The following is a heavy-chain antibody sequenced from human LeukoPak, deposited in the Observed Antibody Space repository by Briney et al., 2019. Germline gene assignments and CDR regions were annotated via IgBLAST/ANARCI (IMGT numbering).Heavy chain of an antibody. CDR1: GFTFSSYG. V-gene: IGHV3-33*01. CDR3: ARDLSPIAVAGISNWFDP. Sequence: GGSLRLSCAASGFTFSSYGMHWVRQAPGKGLEWVAVIWYDGSNKYYADSVKGRFTISRDNSKNTLYLQMNSLRAEDTAVYYCARDLSPIAVAGISNWFDPWGQGTLVTVSS. D-gene: IGHD6-19*01. CDR2: IWYDGSNK. J-gene: IGHJ5*02.